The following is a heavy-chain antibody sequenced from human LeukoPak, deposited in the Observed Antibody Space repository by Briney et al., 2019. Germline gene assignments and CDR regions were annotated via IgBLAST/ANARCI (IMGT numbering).Heavy chain of an antibody. CDR1: GFTFSSYS. CDR3: AGVPAARDYYYYGMDV. D-gene: IGHD2-2*01. J-gene: IGHJ6*02. V-gene: IGHV3-21*01. Sequence: GGSLRLSCAASGFTFSSYSMNWVRQAPGKGLEWVSSISSSSRYIYYADSVKGRFTISRDNAKNSLYLQMNSLRAEDTAVYYCAGVPAARDYYYYGMDVWGQGTTVTVSS. CDR2: ISSSSRYI.